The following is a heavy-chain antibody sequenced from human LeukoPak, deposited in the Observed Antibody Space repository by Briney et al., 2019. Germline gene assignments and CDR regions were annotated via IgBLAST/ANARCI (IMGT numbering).Heavy chain of an antibody. J-gene: IGHJ4*02. Sequence: GGSLRLSCAASGLTVSTSYLTWVRQAPGKGLEWVSIIDSGGRTYYTDSVKGRFTISRDNSKKTVFLQMSSLRAEDTAVYYCARENWNEARRSFDYWGQGTLATVSS. D-gene: IGHD1-1*01. V-gene: IGHV3-66*01. CDR3: ARENWNEARRSFDY. CDR1: GLTVSTSY. CDR2: IDSGGRT.